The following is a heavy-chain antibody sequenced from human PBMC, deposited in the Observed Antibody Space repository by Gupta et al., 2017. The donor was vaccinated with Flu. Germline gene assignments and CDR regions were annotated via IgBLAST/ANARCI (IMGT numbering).Heavy chain of an antibody. Sequence: EVHLLESGGGLVQPGGSLRLSCAASGFTFDNSAMSWVRQAPGKGLEWVSSSRDSGDATYYADSVRGRFTISRDNSKKTLDLQMDSLTAEDTAIFYYAKDTHQRDGWGKGTTGTVSS. CDR1: GFTFDNSA. CDR3: AKDTHQRDG. D-gene: IGHD2-2*01. CDR2: SRDSGDAT. J-gene: IGHJ6*04. V-gene: IGHV3-23*01.